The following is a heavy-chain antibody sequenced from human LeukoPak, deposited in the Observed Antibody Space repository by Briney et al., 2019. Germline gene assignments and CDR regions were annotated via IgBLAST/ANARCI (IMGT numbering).Heavy chain of an antibody. CDR1: GFTLSSDW. CDR3: AREGTIFGVVTLFDY. D-gene: IGHD3-3*01. Sequence: PGRSLRLSCAASGFTLSSDWMSWVRQAPGKGLGWVANIKQDRSEKYYVDSVKGRFTISRDNAKNSLYLQMNSLRAEDTAVYYCAREGTIFGVVTLFDYWGQGTLVTVSS. J-gene: IGHJ4*02. CDR2: IKQDRSEK. V-gene: IGHV3-7*01.